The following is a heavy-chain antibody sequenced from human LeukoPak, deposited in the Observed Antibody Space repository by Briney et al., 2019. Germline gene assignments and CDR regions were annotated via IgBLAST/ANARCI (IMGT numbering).Heavy chain of an antibody. D-gene: IGHD3-10*01. CDR1: GGSFSGYY. Sequence: SETLSLTCAVYGGSFSGYYSSWIRQPPGKGLEWIGEINHSGSTNYNPSLKSRVTISIDTSKNHFSLRLNSVTAADTAVYYCARGGTMVRGVIVDYYYYYYMDVWGKGTTVTVSS. V-gene: IGHV4-34*01. CDR2: INHSGST. CDR3: ARGGTMVRGVIVDYYYYYYMDV. J-gene: IGHJ6*03.